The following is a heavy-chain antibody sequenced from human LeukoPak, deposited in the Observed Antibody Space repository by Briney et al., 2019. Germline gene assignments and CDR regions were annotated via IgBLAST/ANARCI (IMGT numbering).Heavy chain of an antibody. D-gene: IGHD2-2*01. J-gene: IGHJ4*02. CDR2: ISAYNGNT. Sequence: ASVKVSCKASGYTFTSYGISWVRQAPGQGLEWMGWISAYNGNTNYAQKLQGRVTMTTDTSTSTAYMELRSLRSDDTAVYYCARIDIVVVPAVDPLDYWGQVTLVTVSS. CDR3: ARIDIVVVPAVDPLDY. V-gene: IGHV1-18*01. CDR1: GYTFTSYG.